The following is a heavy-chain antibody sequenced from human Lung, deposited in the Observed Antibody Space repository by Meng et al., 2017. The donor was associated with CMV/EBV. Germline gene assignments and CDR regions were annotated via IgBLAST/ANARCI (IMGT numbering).Heavy chain of an antibody. D-gene: IGHD4-17*01. Sequence: GESLKISCTASGFTFDSYGMNWVRQAPGKGLEWVSCITRRSDYIRYADSVKGRFTISRDNARNSLYLQMNSLRADDTAVYYCARPLYGDYEGGAFDIWGQGTWVTVSS. V-gene: IGHV3-21*01. CDR2: ITRRSDYI. CDR3: ARPLYGDYEGGAFDI. CDR1: GFTFDSYG. J-gene: IGHJ3*02.